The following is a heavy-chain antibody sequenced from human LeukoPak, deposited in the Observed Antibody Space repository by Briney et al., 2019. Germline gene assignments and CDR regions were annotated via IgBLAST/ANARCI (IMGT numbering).Heavy chain of an antibody. V-gene: IGHV1-69*15. J-gene: IGHJ3*02. D-gene: IGHD2-8*01. CDR1: GGTFNAFT. Sequence: ASVKVSCKVSGGTFNAFTISWVRQAPGQGLEWMGNIIPSFDTTNYAQKFQDRVTITADETASTAYMELSSLRSEDTAVYFCAREPPDHDNTNSYSDAFDIWGQGTMVTVSS. CDR2: IIPSFDTT. CDR3: AREPPDHDNTNSYSDAFDI.